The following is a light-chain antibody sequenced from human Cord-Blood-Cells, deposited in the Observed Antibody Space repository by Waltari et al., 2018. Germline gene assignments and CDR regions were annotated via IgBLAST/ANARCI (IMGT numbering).Light chain of an antibody. V-gene: IGLV2-14*01. CDR3: SSYTSSSTLV. Sequence: QSALTQPASVSVSPGQSITIPCTGTSIDVGGYNYVSWYQQHPGKAPNLMIYDVSNRPSGVSNRFSGSKSGNTASLTISGLQAEDEADYYCSSYTSSSTLVFGGGTKLTVL. J-gene: IGLJ2*01. CDR1: SIDVGGYNY. CDR2: DVS.